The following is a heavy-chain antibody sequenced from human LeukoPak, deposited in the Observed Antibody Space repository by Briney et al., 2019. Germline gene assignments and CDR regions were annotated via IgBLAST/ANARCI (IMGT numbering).Heavy chain of an antibody. CDR1: GFTFSSYS. D-gene: IGHD6-6*01. CDR3: ARVGAEYSSSIQYYYYYYYMDV. V-gene: IGHV3-21*04. Sequence: PGGSLRLSCAASGFTFSSYSMNWVRQAPGKGLEWVSSISSSSSYIYYADSVKGRFTISRDNAKNSLYLQMNSLRAEDTAVYYCARVGAEYSSSIQYYYYYYYMDVWGKGTTVTVSS. J-gene: IGHJ6*03. CDR2: ISSSSSYI.